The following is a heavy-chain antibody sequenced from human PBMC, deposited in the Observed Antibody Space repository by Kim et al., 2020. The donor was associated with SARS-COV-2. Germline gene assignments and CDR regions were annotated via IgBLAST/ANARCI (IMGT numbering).Heavy chain of an antibody. CDR3: AAGAPGH. Sequence: HAGSTNYNPSLRSRIGRSVDTSKNQFSLKLSSVTAADTAVYYCAAGAPGHWGQGTLVTVSS. V-gene: IGHV4-34*01. J-gene: IGHJ1*01. CDR2: HAGST.